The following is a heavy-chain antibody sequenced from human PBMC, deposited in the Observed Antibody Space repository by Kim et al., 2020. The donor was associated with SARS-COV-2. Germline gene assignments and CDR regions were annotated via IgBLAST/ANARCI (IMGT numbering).Heavy chain of an antibody. D-gene: IGHD1-20*01. CDR2: T. Sequence: TYYNPSLNSRVTISVDTSKNQFSLKLSSVTAADTAVYYCARHEWPFSYITWGQGTLVTVSS. V-gene: IGHV4-39*01. CDR3: ARHEWPFSYIT. J-gene: IGHJ4*02.